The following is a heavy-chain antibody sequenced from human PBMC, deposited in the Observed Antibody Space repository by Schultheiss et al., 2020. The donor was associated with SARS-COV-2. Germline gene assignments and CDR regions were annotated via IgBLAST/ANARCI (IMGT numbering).Heavy chain of an antibody. CDR2: IYYSGST. D-gene: IGHD6-13*01. CDR3: ARGWVQLVPNYYGMDV. J-gene: IGHJ6*02. V-gene: IGHV4-59*12. Sequence: SLTCTVSGGSISSYYWSWIRQPPGKGLEWIGYIYYSGSTNYNPSLKSRVTISVDTSKNQFSLKLSSVTAADTAVYYCARGWVQLVPNYYGMDVWGQGTTVTVSS. CDR1: GGSISSYY.